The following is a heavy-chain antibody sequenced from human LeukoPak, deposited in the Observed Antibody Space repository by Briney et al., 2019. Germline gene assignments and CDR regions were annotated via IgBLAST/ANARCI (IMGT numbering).Heavy chain of an antibody. J-gene: IGHJ4*02. CDR3: ARGRFRDIVVVPAAMGY. D-gene: IGHD2-2*01. Sequence: SVKVSCKASGGTFSSYAISWVRQAPGQGLEWMGGIIPIFGTANYAQKFQGRVTITADKSTSTAYMELSSLKSEDTAVYYCARGRFRDIVVVPAAMGYWGQGTLVTVSS. CDR1: GGTFSSYA. V-gene: IGHV1-69*06. CDR2: IIPIFGTA.